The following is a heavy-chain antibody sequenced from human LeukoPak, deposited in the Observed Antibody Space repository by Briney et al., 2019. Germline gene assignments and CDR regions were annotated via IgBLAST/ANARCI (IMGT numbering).Heavy chain of an antibody. CDR1: GFTFGTYW. Sequence: PGGSLRLSCEASGFTFGTYWMHWVRQAPGKGLVWVSGINSDGGTTTYADSVKGRFTISRDNAKNTLYLQMNNLRAEDTAIYYCATDYYVSGSYYRLFYWGQGTLVTVSS. J-gene: IGHJ4*02. D-gene: IGHD3-10*01. CDR2: INSDGGTT. V-gene: IGHV3-74*01. CDR3: ATDYYVSGSYYRLFY.